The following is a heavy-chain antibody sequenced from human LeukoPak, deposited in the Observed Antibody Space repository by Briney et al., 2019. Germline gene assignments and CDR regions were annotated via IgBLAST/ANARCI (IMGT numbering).Heavy chain of an antibody. J-gene: IGHJ4*02. CDR3: ARDRIAPRNGGSDY. CDR1: GGSISSGDYS. D-gene: IGHD3-16*01. CDR2: IYYSGST. Sequence: SQTLSLTCTVSGGSISSGDYSWSWIRQPPGKGLEWIGYIYYSGSTYYNPSLKSRVTISVDTSKNQFSLKLSSVTAADTAVYYCARDRIAPRNGGSDYWGQGTLVTVSS. V-gene: IGHV4-30-4*01.